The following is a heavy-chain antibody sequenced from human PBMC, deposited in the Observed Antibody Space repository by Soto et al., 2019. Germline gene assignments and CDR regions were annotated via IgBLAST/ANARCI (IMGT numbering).Heavy chain of an antibody. CDR3: ARELRITTAGPRPYDY. J-gene: IGHJ4*02. Sequence: APGQRLEWMGWISAGNGNTKYSQKVQGRVTMTRDTSASTAYMELRSLRSDDTAVFYCARELRITTAGPRPYDYWGQGTLVTVS. D-gene: IGHD6-13*01. CDR2: ISAGNGNT. V-gene: IGHV1-3*01.